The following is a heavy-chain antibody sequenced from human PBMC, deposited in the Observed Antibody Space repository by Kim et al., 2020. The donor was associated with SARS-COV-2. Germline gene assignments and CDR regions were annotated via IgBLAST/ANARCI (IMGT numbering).Heavy chain of an antibody. CDR3: AKSGGFGEFLDY. CDR2: ISWNSGSI. J-gene: IGHJ4*02. CDR1: GFTFDDYA. V-gene: IGHV3-9*01. Sequence: GGSLRLSCAASGFTFDDYAMHWVRQAPGKGLEWVSGISWNSGSIGYADSVKGRFTISRDNAKNSLYLQMNSLRAEDTALYYCAKSGGFGEFLDYWGQGTLVTVSS. D-gene: IGHD3-10*01.